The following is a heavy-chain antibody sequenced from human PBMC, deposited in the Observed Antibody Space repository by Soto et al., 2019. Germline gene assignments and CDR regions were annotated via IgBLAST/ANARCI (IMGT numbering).Heavy chain of an antibody. V-gene: IGHV3-7*01. Sequence: EVQLVESGGGLVQPGGSLRLSCAASGFTFSSYWMSWVRQAPGKGLEWVANIKQDGSEKYYVDSVKGRFTISRDNAKNSLYLQMNSLRAEDTAVYYCARDADGPVFKSSGLRNYYFDYWGQGTLVTVSS. J-gene: IGHJ4*02. D-gene: IGHD3-22*01. CDR1: GFTFSSYW. CDR3: ARDADGPVFKSSGLRNYYFDY. CDR2: IKQDGSEK.